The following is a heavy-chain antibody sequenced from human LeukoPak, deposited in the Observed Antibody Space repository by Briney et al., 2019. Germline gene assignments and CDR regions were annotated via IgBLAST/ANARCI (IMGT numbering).Heavy chain of an antibody. D-gene: IGHD6-19*01. CDR1: GGSFSGYY. J-gene: IGHJ2*01. Sequence: PSETLSLTCAVYGGSFSGYYWSQIRQPPGKGLEWIGEINRSGSTNYNPSLKSRVTISVDTSKNQFSLKLSSVTAADTAVYYCASGYSSGWYPWYFDLWGRGTLVTVSS. V-gene: IGHV4-34*01. CDR2: INRSGST. CDR3: ASGYSSGWYPWYFDL.